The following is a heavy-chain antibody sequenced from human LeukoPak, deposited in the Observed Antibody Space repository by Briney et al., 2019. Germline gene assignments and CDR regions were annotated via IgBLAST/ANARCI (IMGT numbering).Heavy chain of an antibody. CDR3: ARGTWGTGDPY. D-gene: IGHD4-17*01. CDR1: GGTFSSYA. J-gene: IGHJ4*02. Sequence: ASVKVSCKASGGTFSSYAISWVRQAPGQGLEWMGRIIPIFGTANYAQKFQGRVTITTDESTSTAYMELSSLRSEDTAVYCCARGTWGTGDPYWGQGTLVTVSS. CDR2: IIPIFGTA. V-gene: IGHV1-69*05.